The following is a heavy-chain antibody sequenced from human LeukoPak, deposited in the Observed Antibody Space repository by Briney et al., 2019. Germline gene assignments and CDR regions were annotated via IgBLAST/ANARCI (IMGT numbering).Heavy chain of an antibody. CDR1: GFTFSNAW. Sequence: PGGSLRLSCAASGFTFSNAWMSWVRQAPGKGLEWVGRIKSKTDGGTTDYAAPVKGRFTISRDDSKNTLYLQMNSLKTEDTAVYYCTTRSVLFGVVTKNYFDYWGQGTLVTVSS. J-gene: IGHJ4*02. D-gene: IGHD3-3*01. V-gene: IGHV3-15*01. CDR2: IKSKTDGGTT. CDR3: TTRSVLFGVVTKNYFDY.